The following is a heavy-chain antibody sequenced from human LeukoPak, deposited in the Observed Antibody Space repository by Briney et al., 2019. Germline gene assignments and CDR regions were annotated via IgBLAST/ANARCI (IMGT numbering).Heavy chain of an antibody. D-gene: IGHD6-13*01. CDR3: ARVGYSSSWYIDY. J-gene: IGHJ4*02. CDR2: INSDGGNT. V-gene: IGHV3-74*01. Sequence: GGSLRLSCAASGFAFSSYLMHWVRQVPGKGLVWVSRINSDGGNTVYADSVKGRFTISRDNAKNTLYLQMNSLRAEDTAAYYCARVGYSSSWYIDYWGQGTLVTVSS. CDR1: GFAFSSYL.